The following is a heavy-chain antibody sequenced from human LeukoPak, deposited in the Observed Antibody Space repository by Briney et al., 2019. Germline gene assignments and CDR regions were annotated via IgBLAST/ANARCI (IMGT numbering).Heavy chain of an antibody. CDR1: GYTFTSYY. D-gene: IGHD3-22*01. CDR2: INPNSGGT. J-gene: IGHJ4*02. CDR3: AMLGGHSSGPLVDY. Sequence: ASVKVSCKASGYTFTSYYMRWVRQAPGQGLEWMGWINPNSGGTNYAQKFQGRVTMTRDTSISTAYMELSRLRSDDTAVYYCAMLGGHSSGPLVDYWGQGTLVTVSS. V-gene: IGHV1-2*02.